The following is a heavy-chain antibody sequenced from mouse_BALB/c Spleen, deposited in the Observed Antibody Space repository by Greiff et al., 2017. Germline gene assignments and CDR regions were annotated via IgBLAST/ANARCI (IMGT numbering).Heavy chain of an antibody. CDR3: TRGSLLKYAMDY. Sequence: QVQLKQSGAELVKPGASVKLSCKASGYTFTSYYMYWVKQRPGQGLEWIGEINPSNGGTNFNEKFKSKATLTVDKSSSTAYMQLSSLTSEDSAVYYCTRGSLLKYAMDYWGQGTSVTVSS. CDR1: GYTFTSYY. V-gene: IGHV1S81*02. D-gene: IGHD2-1*01. CDR2: INPSNGGT. J-gene: IGHJ4*01.